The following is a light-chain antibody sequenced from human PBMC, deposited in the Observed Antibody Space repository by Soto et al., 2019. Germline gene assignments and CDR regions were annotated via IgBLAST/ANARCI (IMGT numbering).Light chain of an antibody. CDR2: DAS. CDR1: PSVSSSY. V-gene: IGKV3-20*01. J-gene: IGKJ4*01. CDR3: QQYGISPLT. Sequence: EIVLTQSPGTLSLSPGERATLSCRASPSVSSSYLAWYQQKPVQAPRLLIFDASTRATGFPDRFSGSGSGTDFTRTISRLETEDFAVDDGQQYGISPLTFGGGTKVEIK.